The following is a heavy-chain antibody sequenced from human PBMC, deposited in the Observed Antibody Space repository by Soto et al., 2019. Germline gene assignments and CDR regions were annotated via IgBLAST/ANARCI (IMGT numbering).Heavy chain of an antibody. CDR2: IWYDGTAT. V-gene: IGHV3-33*01. Sequence: ESGGGVVQPGRSLTLSCVASGFTLSNYGMHWVRQAPGKGLEWVAVIWYDGTATYSADSVKGRFSISRDNAKNELFLQLSSLRAEVTAVYYCARNVGSSVCSRWFDTWGQGTLVTVSS. J-gene: IGHJ5*02. CDR3: ARNVGSSVCSRWFDT. D-gene: IGHD3-10*02. CDR1: GFTLSNYG.